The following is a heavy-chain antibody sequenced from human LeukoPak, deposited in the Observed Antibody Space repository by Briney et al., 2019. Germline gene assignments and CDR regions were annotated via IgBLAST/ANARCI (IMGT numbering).Heavy chain of an antibody. D-gene: IGHD2-2*01. Sequence: SETLSLTCTVSGGSISSGGYYWSWIRQHPGKGLEWIGYIYYSGSTYYNPSLKSRVTISVDTSKNQFSLKLSSVTAADTAVYYCARGIVVVPAAKDPNWFDPWGQGTLVTVSS. CDR2: IYYSGST. J-gene: IGHJ5*02. CDR3: ARGIVVVPAAKDPNWFDP. CDR1: GGSISSGGYY. V-gene: IGHV4-31*03.